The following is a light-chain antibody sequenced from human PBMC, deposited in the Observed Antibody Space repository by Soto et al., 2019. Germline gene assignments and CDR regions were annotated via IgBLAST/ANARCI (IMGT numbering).Light chain of an antibody. CDR1: QSVSSY. CDR2: DAS. J-gene: IGKJ5*01. CDR3: QQRSNGPPLR. V-gene: IGKV3-11*01. Sequence: ETVLTQCPATLSVCTLERATRSCRASQSVSSYLAWYQQKPGQAPRLLIYDASNRATGIPARFSGSGSGTDFTLTISSLEAEDFAGYYCQQRSNGPPLRVGKGTRLEIK.